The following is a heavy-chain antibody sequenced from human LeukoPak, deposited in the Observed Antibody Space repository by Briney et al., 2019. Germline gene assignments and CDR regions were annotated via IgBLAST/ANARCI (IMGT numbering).Heavy chain of an antibody. Sequence: GGSLRLSCAASGFTFSSSAMSWVRQAPGKGLEWVSTISGSGGSTYSADSVKGRFTISRDNSKNTLYLQMNSLRAEDTAIYYCAKGGPQFFDYWGQGTLVTVSS. D-gene: IGHD5-24*01. CDR1: GFTFSSSA. CDR3: AKGGPQFFDY. J-gene: IGHJ4*02. CDR2: ISGSGGST. V-gene: IGHV3-23*01.